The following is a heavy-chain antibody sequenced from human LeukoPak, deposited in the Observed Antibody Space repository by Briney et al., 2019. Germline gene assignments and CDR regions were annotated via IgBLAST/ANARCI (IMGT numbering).Heavy chain of an antibody. Sequence: SETLSLTCTVSGGSVSSGSYYWSWIRQPPGKGLEWIGYIYYSRSTNYNASLKSRVTISVDTSKNQFSLKLSSVTAADTAVYYCARLKQGSPLWDWGQGTLVTFSS. CDR3: ARLKQGSPLWD. V-gene: IGHV4-61*01. J-gene: IGHJ4*02. CDR2: IYYSRST. D-gene: IGHD1-26*01. CDR1: GGSVSSGSYY.